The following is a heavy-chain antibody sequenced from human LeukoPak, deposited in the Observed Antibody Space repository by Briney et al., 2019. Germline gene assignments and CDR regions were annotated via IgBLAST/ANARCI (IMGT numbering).Heavy chain of an antibody. CDR2: ISGSGGST. Sequence: TGGSLRLSCAASGFTFSSYAMSWVRQAPGKGLEWVSAISGSGGSTYYADSVKGRFTISRDNSKNTLYLQMNSLRAEDTAVYYCANSAQDYYDSSGDYDWGQGTLFTVSS. J-gene: IGHJ1*01. CDR1: GFTFSSYA. D-gene: IGHD3-22*01. CDR3: ANSAQDYYDSSGDYD. V-gene: IGHV3-23*01.